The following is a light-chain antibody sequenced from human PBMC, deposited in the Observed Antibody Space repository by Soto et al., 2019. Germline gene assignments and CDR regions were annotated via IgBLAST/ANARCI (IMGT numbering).Light chain of an antibody. V-gene: IGKV3-20*01. Sequence: EIVLAQSPVPLSLSPGERATPSCSASHSVRSSYLAWYQQKPGQAPRLLIYGASWRATGIPDRFSGSGSGTDFTLTIIRLEPEDFAVYYCQQYGDSPTFGQGTKVEIK. J-gene: IGKJ1*01. CDR2: GAS. CDR1: HSVRSSY. CDR3: QQYGDSPT.